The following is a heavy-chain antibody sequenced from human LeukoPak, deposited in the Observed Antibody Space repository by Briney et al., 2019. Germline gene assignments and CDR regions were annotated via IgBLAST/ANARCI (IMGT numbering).Heavy chain of an antibody. CDR2: NYYSGST. CDR1: GGSISSGDYY. J-gene: IGHJ5*02. CDR3: ARSWTPVVITTFGYWFDP. Sequence: SQTLSLTCTVSGGSISSGDYYWSWIRQPPGKGLEWIGYNYYSGSTYYNPSLKSRVTISVDTSKNQFSLKLSSVTAADTAVYYCARSWTPVVITTFGYWFDPWGQGTLVTVSS. D-gene: IGHD3-22*01. V-gene: IGHV4-30-4*01.